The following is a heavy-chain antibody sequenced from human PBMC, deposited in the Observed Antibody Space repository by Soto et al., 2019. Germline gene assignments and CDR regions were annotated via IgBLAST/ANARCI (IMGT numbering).Heavy chain of an antibody. V-gene: IGHV3-30-3*01. Sequence: QVHLVESGGGVVQPGQSLRLSCAASGFTFSRFAIHWVRQTPGKGLEWVAVVSYDASNKMYADSVKGRLTISRDNFSNMVFLQMSSLSAEDTAIYYCARGLENNFWSGFPDYWRKGTLVNVSS. D-gene: IGHD3-3*01. CDR2: VSYDASNK. J-gene: IGHJ4*02. CDR3: ARGLENNFWSGFPDY. CDR1: GFTFSRFA.